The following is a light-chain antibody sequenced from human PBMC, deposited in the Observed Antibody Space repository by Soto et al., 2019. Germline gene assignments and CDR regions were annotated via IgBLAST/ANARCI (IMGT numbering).Light chain of an antibody. CDR2: GAS. J-gene: IGKJ5*01. CDR3: QQYDSSPIT. V-gene: IGKV3-20*01. Sequence: EIVLTQSPGTLSLSPGERATLSFRASQSVRSNFLAWYQQKPGQAPRLLIYGASTRATGIPARFSGSGSGTDFTLTIDRLEPEDFAVYYCQQYDSSPITFGQGTRLEI. CDR1: QSVRSNF.